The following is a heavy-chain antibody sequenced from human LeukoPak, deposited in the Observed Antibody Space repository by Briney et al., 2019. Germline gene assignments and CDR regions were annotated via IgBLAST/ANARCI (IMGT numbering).Heavy chain of an antibody. Sequence: ASVKVSCKASGYTFTSYYMHWVRQAPGQGLEWMGIINPSGGSTSYAQKFQGRVTMTRDTSTSTVYMELSSLRSEDTAVYYCARAVDTATVNRGVFDYWGQGTLVTVSS. CDR2: INPSGGST. D-gene: IGHD5-18*01. CDR1: GYTFTSYY. V-gene: IGHV1-46*01. CDR3: ARAVDTATVNRGVFDY. J-gene: IGHJ4*02.